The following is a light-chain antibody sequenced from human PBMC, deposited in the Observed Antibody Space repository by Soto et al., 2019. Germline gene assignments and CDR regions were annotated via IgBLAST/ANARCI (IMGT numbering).Light chain of an antibody. J-gene: IGKJ1*01. CDR1: QTIASF. CDR3: QQSYTPPPT. V-gene: IGKV1-39*01. Sequence: DIQVTQSPSSLSASLGDRVTITCRTSQTIASFLNWFQHKPGRAPKLLISGASRLQTGVPSRFSGSGSGTSFTLTITSLQPEDFAAYYCQQSYTPPPTFGQGTRVQIK. CDR2: GAS.